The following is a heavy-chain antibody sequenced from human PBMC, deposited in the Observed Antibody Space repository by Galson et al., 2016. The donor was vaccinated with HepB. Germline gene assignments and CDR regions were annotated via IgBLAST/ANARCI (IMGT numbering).Heavy chain of an antibody. D-gene: IGHD6-19*01. J-gene: IGHJ5*02. CDR1: GYILTSYN. CDR2: ISAYNGNT. CDR3: ATSTSGWVNWFAP. Sequence: SVKVSCKASGYILTSYNIHWVRQAPGQGLEWMGWISAYNGNTYYAQRLQGRVTMTTDTSTSTAYMELRSLRSDDTAVYYCATSTSGWVNWFAPWGQGTLVTVSS. V-gene: IGHV1-18*04.